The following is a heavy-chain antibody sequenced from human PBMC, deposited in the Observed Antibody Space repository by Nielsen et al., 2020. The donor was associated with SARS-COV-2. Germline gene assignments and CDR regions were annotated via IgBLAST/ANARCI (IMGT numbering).Heavy chain of an antibody. D-gene: IGHD2-15*01. Sequence: SETLSLTCTVSGGSISSSSYYWGWIRQPPGKGLEWIGSIYYSGSTYYNPSLKSRVTISVDTSKNQFSLKLSSVTAADTAVYYCAVRGQQSQAATPIDYWGQGTLVTVSS. J-gene: IGHJ4*02. CDR3: AVRGQQSQAATPIDY. V-gene: IGHV4-39*01. CDR1: GGSISSSSYY. CDR2: IYYSGST.